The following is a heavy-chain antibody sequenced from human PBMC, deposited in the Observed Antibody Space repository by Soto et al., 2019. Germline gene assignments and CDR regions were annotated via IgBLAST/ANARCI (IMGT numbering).Heavy chain of an antibody. CDR2: VSAYNGER. CDR1: GYTFTNYG. Sequence: QVQLVQSGAEVKKPGASVKVSCKASGYTFTNYGINWVRQAPGQGLEWLGWVSAYNGERRYAQRVQARVIMTTGTSTTAAYMELRSLRCDDTAVYFCSRGTSIPASGDYWGQGTLVTVSS. V-gene: IGHV1-18*01. J-gene: IGHJ4*01. D-gene: IGHD6-6*01. CDR3: SRGTSIPASGDY.